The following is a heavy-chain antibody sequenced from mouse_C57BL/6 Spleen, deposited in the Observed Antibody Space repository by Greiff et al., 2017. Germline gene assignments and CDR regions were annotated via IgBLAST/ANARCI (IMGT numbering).Heavy chain of an antibody. D-gene: IGHD1-1*01. V-gene: IGHV1-69*01. CDR2: IDPSDSYT. CDR1: GYTFTSYW. J-gene: IGHJ2*01. CDR3: ARVCYSIPEDYFDY. Sequence: QVQLQQPGAELVMPGASVKLSCKASGYTFTSYWMHWVKQRPGQGLEWIGEIDPSDSYTNYNQKFKGKSTLTVDKSSSTAYMQLSSLTSEDSAVSYCARVCYSIPEDYFDYWGQGTTLTVSS.